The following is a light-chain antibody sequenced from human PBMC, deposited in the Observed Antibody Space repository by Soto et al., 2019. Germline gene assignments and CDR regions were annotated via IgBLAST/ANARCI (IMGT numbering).Light chain of an antibody. V-gene: IGKV3-15*01. CDR2: GAS. CDR3: QQYDNLPLT. CDR1: QSVGSN. J-gene: IGKJ3*01. Sequence: ERVMTQSPATLSVSPGERATLSCRASQSVGSNLAWYQQKPGQAPRLLIFGASSRATGVPARFSGSGSGTESTLTINSLQSEDFAVYFCQQYDNLPLTFGPGTKVDIK.